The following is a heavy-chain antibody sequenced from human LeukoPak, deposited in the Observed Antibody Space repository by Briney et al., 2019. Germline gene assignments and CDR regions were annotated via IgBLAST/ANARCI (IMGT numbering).Heavy chain of an antibody. J-gene: IGHJ5*02. V-gene: IGHV3-23*01. CDR1: GFTFSTFA. D-gene: IGHD3-10*01. CDR3: AKDRATMVRGVMGNWFDP. Sequence: GGSLRLSCTASGFTFSTFAMGWVRQAPGKGLEWVSAISGSGGSTYYADSVKGRFTISRDNSKNTLYLQMNSLRAEDTAVYYCAKDRATMVRGVMGNWFDPWGQGTLVTVSS. CDR2: ISGSGGST.